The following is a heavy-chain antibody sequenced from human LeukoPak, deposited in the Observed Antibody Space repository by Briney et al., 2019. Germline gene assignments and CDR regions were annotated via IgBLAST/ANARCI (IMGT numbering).Heavy chain of an antibody. J-gene: IGHJ6*02. CDR1: GGSISNYY. CDR3: ARMMATISAYYYYGMDV. D-gene: IGHD5-24*01. Sequence: PSETLSLTCTVSGGSISNYYWSWIRQPPGKGLEWIGYIYYSGSTNYNPSLKSRVAISVDTSKNQFSLKLRSVTAADTAVYYCARMMATISAYYYYGMDVWGQGTTVTVSS. CDR2: IYYSGST. V-gene: IGHV4-59*01.